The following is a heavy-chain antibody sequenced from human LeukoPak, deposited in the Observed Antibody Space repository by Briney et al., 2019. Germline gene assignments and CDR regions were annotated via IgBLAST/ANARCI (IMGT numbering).Heavy chain of an antibody. CDR1: GFTFSSYA. CDR3: ANHYYRGYQPLSRLEH. J-gene: IGHJ1*01. D-gene: IGHD2-2*01. V-gene: IGHV3-23*01. CDR2: ISGGGGSP. Sequence: SGGSLRLSCAASGFTFSSYAMSWVRQAPGKGLEWVSAISGGGGSPYYADSVNGRFTIPRDNSKNTLYLQMNSLRAEDTAVYYCANHYYRGYQPLSRLEHWGQGTLVTVSS.